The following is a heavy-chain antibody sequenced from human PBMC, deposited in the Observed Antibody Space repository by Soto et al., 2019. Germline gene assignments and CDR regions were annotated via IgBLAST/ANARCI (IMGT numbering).Heavy chain of an antibody. Sequence: PGGSLRLSCAASGFTFSNYAMSWVRQVPGKGLEWVSGISTSGGNTYYADSVKGRFTISRDNSENTLYLQMNSLRAEDTASFYCAKGARSTYYYGLDVWGQGTTVTVSS. J-gene: IGHJ6*02. V-gene: IGHV3-23*01. CDR3: AKGARSTYYYGLDV. CDR2: ISTSGGNT. CDR1: GFTFSNYA. D-gene: IGHD4-17*01.